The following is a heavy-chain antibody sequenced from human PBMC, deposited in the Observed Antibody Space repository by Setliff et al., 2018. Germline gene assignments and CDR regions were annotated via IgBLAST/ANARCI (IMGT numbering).Heavy chain of an antibody. CDR1: GGSISSSIYY. CDR3: ARQWTDCTSANCYTMAYYYYYMDV. CDR2: IYYSGST. V-gene: IGHV4-39*01. J-gene: IGHJ6*03. Sequence: SETLSLTCSVSGGSISSSIYYWGWIRQPPGKGLEWVGSIYYSGSTYYNPSLKSRVTIFVDTSRNQFSLKLSSVTAADTAVYYCARQWTDCTSANCYTMAYYYYYMDVWSKGTTVTVSS. D-gene: IGHD2-2*02.